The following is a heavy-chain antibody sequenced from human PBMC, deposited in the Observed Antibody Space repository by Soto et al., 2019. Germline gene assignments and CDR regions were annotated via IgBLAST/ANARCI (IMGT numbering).Heavy chain of an antibody. CDR3: ARMDSSDYHRIDY. J-gene: IGHJ4*02. CDR1: GGCLSGDY. V-gene: IGHV4-59*01. CDR2: LSYTGNT. D-gene: IGHD3-22*01. Sequence: PSETLSLTCTVSGGCLSGDYLTWIRQPPGKGLEWIGYLSYTGNTNYNPSLKGRVTISVDRSKIQFFLELRSVTAADTAVYYCARMDSSDYHRIDYWGQGTPVTVSS.